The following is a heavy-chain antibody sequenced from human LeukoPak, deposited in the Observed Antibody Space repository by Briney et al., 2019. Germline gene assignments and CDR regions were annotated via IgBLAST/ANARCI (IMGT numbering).Heavy chain of an antibody. Sequence: ASVKVSCKASGYTFTSYYMHWVRQAPGQGLEWMGIINPSGGSTSYAQKFQGRVTMTRDTSTSTVYMELSSLRAEDTAVYYCAKDSFRQQLGQFFDYWGQGTLVTVSS. D-gene: IGHD6-13*01. CDR1: GYTFTSYY. V-gene: IGHV1-46*01. J-gene: IGHJ4*02. CDR2: INPSGGST. CDR3: AKDSFRQQLGQFFDY.